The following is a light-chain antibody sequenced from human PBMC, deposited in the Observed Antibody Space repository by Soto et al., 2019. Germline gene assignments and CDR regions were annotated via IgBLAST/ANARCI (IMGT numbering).Light chain of an antibody. Sequence: QSAPTQPPSVSGSPGRSSTISCTGTSSDVGGYNYVSWYQQHPGKAPKLMIYDVSNRPSGVSNRFSGSKSGNTASLTISGLQAEDEADYYCSSYTSSSTLYVFGTGTKVTVL. CDR1: SSDVGGYNY. CDR3: SSYTSSSTLYV. J-gene: IGLJ1*01. CDR2: DVS. V-gene: IGLV2-14*01.